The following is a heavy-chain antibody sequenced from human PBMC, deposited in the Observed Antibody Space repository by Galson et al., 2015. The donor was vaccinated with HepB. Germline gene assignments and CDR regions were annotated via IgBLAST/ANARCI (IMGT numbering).Heavy chain of an antibody. CDR3: ARDLGTMIEGRWFDP. V-gene: IGHV4-59*01. J-gene: IGHJ5*02. D-gene: IGHD3-22*01. CDR1: GGSISSYY. CDR2: IYYSGST. Sequence: SETLSLTCTVSGGSISSYYWSWIRQPPGKGLEWIGYIYYSGSTNYNPSLKSRVTISVDTSKNQFSLKLSSVTAADTAVYYCARDLGTMIEGRWFDPWGQGTLVTVSS.